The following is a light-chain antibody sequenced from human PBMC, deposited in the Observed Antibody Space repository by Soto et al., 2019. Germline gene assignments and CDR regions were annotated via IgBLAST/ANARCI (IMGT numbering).Light chain of an antibody. J-gene: IGKJ1*01. CDR3: QQYGSSPRT. V-gene: IGKV3-20*01. CDR2: GAS. Sequence: EIVLTQSPGTLSLSPGERATLSCRASQSVSSSYLAWYQQKPGQAPRLLIYGASSRATGIPDRFSGSVSGTDFTLTISRLEPEDFAVYYCQQYGSSPRTFRKGTKVEIK. CDR1: QSVSSSY.